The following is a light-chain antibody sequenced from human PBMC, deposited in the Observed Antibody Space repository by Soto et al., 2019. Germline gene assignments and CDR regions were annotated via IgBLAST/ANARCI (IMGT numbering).Light chain of an antibody. V-gene: IGKV1-12*01. CDR1: QGISSW. CDR3: QQADSFPLT. CDR2: AAS. J-gene: IGKJ4*01. Sequence: DIQMTQSPSSVSASVGDRVTITCRASQGISSWLAWYQRKPGKAPKLLIYAASSLQSGVPSRFSGSGSGTEFTLTISSLQPEDFATYYCQQADSFPLTFGGGTKVEIK.